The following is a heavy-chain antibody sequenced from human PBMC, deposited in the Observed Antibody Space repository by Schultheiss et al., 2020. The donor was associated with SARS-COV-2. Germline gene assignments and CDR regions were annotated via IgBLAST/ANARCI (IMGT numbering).Heavy chain of an antibody. CDR1: GFTFSDYA. V-gene: IGHV3-30*07. CDR2: IWYDGSNK. CDR3: ARDSYADKGWYFDL. Sequence: GGSLRLSCSASGFTFSDYAMHWVRQAPGKGLEWVAVIWYDGSNKYYGDSVKARFTISRDNSKNTLYLQMNSLRAEDTAVYYCARDSYADKGWYFDLWGRGTLVTVSS. J-gene: IGHJ2*01. D-gene: IGHD4-17*01.